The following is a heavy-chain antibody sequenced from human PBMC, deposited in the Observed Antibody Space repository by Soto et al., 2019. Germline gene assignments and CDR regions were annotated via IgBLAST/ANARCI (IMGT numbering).Heavy chain of an antibody. CDR3: AKDRRAGGNYGFYSEF. Sequence: EVQLLESGGGLVQPGGSLRLSCAASGFTFSSYGMTWVRQAPGKGLEWVSFSSATGAGTYYADSVKGRFTISRDNSKNTVYLQMTSLRADDTAVYYCAKDRRAGGNYGFYSEFWGKGALV. D-gene: IGHD1-7*01. CDR2: SSATGAGT. V-gene: IGHV3-23*01. CDR1: GFTFSSYG. J-gene: IGHJ4*02.